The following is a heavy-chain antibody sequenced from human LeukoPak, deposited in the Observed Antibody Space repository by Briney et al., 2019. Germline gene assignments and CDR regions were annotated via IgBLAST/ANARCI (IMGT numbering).Heavy chain of an antibody. D-gene: IGHD3-10*01. V-gene: IGHV4-34*01. CDR1: GGSFSGYY. CDR3: ASRVHYYGSGSYYN. Sequence: PSETLSLTCAVYGGSFSGYYWSWIRQPPGKGLEWIGEINHSGSTNYNPSLKSRVTMSVDTSKNQFSLKLSSVTAADTAVYYCASRVHYYGSGSYYNWGQGTLVTVSS. J-gene: IGHJ4*02. CDR2: INHSGST.